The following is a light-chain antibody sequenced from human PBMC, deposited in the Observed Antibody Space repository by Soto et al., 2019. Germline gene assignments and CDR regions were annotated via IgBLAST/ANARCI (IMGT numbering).Light chain of an antibody. CDR1: TSDVGSYNY. V-gene: IGLV2-8*01. CDR3: SSYAGTTTV. J-gene: IGLJ1*01. Sequence: QSALTQPPSASGSPGQSVTISCTGTTSDVGSYNYVSWYQQHPGKAPKLMIYEVNKRPSGVPDRFSGSKSGNTASLTVSGLQAEDEADYYCSSYAGTTTVFGSGTKVTVL. CDR2: EVN.